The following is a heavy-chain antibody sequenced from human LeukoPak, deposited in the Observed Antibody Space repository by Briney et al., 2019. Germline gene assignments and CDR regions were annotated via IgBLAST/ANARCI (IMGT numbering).Heavy chain of an antibody. CDR3: ARARPSGQDYYYYYMDV. CDR1: GYTFTSYG. CDR2: ISAYNGNT. Sequence: ASVKVSCKASGYTFTSYGISWVLQAPGQGLEWMGWISAYNGNTNYAQKLQGRVTMTTDTSTSTAYMELRSLRSDDTAVYYCARARPSGQDYYYYYMDVWGKGTTVTVSS. J-gene: IGHJ6*03. D-gene: IGHD6-6*01. V-gene: IGHV1-18*01.